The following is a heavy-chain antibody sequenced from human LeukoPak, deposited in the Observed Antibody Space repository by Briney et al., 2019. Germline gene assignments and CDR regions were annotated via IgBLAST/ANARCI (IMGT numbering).Heavy chain of an antibody. CDR3: ARGGNGYRREAAGTTRFDL. CDR2: IYDSGIT. V-gene: IGHV4-4*08. Sequence: SETLSLTCTVSGGSISSYYWSWIRQPPGKGLQWIGYIYDSGITNYNPSLKSRVTISVDTSKNQFSLKMTSVTAEDTAVYYCARGGNGYRREAAGTTRFDLWGEGTVVTVSS. J-gene: IGHJ5*02. CDR1: GGSISSYY. D-gene: IGHD6-13*01.